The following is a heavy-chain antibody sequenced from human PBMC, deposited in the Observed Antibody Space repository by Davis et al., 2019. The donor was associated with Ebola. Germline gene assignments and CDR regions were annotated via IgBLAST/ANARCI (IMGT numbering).Heavy chain of an antibody. CDR1: GGSISSYY. D-gene: IGHD7-27*01. CDR3: ARDLGRGDYYFDY. J-gene: IGHJ4*02. V-gene: IGHV4-34*01. CDR2: INHSGST. Sequence: SETLSLTCTVSGGSISSYYWSWIRQPPGKGLEWIGEINHSGSTNYNPSLKSRVTISVDTSKNQFSLKLSFATPEDTAVYYCARDLGRGDYYFDYWGQGTLVTVSS.